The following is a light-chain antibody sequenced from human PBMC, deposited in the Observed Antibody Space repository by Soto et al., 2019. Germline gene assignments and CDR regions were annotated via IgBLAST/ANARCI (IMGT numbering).Light chain of an antibody. V-gene: IGKV3-20*01. CDR1: QSISSSY. CDR2: GTS. J-gene: IGKJ1*01. Sequence: EIVLTQSPGTLSLSPGERATLSCRASQSISSSYLAWYQQKPGQAPRLLIYGTSSRATGLPDRFSGSGSGTDFTLTISRLEPEDFAVYYCQQYGSSPPWTFGQGTKVDNK. CDR3: QQYGSSPPWT.